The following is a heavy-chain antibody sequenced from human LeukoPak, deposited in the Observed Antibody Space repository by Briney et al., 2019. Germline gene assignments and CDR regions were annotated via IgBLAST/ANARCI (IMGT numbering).Heavy chain of an antibody. V-gene: IGHV4-59*01. Sequence: PSETLSLTCTVSGGSISSYHWSWLRHPPGKGLEWIGYIYYSGSTNYNPSLKSRVTISVDTSKNQFSLKLSSVTAADTAVYYCARETSQKGAHYMDVWGKGTTVTISS. CDR3: ARETSQKGAHYMDV. CDR1: GGSISSYH. CDR2: IYYSGST. D-gene: IGHD3-16*01. J-gene: IGHJ6*03.